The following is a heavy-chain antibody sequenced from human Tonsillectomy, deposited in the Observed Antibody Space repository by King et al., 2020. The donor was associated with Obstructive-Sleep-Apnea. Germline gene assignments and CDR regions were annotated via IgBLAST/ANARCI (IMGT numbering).Heavy chain of an antibody. CDR3: ARRESYGSGSYYIY. J-gene: IGHJ4*02. Sequence: QLQESGPGLVKPSETLSLTCTVSGGSISSYYWSWIRQPPGKGLEWIGYIYYSGGTNYNPSLKGRVTLSVDTSKNQFSLKLSSVTAADTALYYCARRESYGSGSYYIYWGQGTLVTVSS. CDR2: IYYSGGT. D-gene: IGHD3-10*01. V-gene: IGHV4-59*08. CDR1: GGSISSYY.